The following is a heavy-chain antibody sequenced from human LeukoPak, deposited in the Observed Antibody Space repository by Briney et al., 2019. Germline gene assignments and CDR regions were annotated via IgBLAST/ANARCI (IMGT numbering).Heavy chain of an antibody. CDR1: GYTFTSYA. D-gene: IGHD3-3*01. J-gene: IGHJ5*02. Sequence: ASVKVSCKASGYTFTSYAMHWVRQAPGQRLEWMGWINAGNGNTKYSQKFQGRVTITRDTSASTAYMEPSSLRSEDTAVYYCARPHYDFWSGYYVWFDPWGQGTLVTVSS. CDR3: ARPHYDFWSGYYVWFDP. CDR2: INAGNGNT. V-gene: IGHV1-3*01.